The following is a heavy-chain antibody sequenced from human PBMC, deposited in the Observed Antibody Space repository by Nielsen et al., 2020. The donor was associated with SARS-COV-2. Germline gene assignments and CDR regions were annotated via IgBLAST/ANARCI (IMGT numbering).Heavy chain of an antibody. CDR2: IYYSGST. J-gene: IGHJ4*02. V-gene: IGHV4-59*12. CDR1: GGSISSYY. D-gene: IGHD4-17*01. CDR3: ATDSRYDYGDYGAGGY. Sequence: GSLRLSCTVSGGSISSYYWSWIRQPPGKGLEWIGYIYYSGSTNYNPSLKSRVTISVDTSKNQFSLKLSSVTAADTAVYYCATDSRYDYGDYGAGGYWGQGTLVTVSS.